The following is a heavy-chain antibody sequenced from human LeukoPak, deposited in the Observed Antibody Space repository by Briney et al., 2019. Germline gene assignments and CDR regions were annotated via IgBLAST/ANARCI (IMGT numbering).Heavy chain of an antibody. J-gene: IGHJ4*02. V-gene: IGHV1-46*01. CDR3: ARQGINTDFDY. CDR1: GHNFINFY. CDR2: INPSCTST. D-gene: IGHD2-15*01. Sequence: ASVNVSCKASGHNFINFYVHWVRQAPGQGLEWLGTINPSCTSTTYAQNFQGRVTMTRDTTTSTVYMDLSSLRSEDTAVYFCARQGINTDFDYWGQGTLFT.